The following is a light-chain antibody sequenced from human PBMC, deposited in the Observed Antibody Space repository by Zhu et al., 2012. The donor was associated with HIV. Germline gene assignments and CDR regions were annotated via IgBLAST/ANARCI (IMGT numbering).Light chain of an antibody. Sequence: EVVLTQSPGTLSLSPGEGVTLSCRASQSISSTYLAWYQQRPGQSPRLLIYGASTRATGIPDRFSGSGSEPVSGSGTDFTLSISRLEPEDFALYFCHQYATTPRTFGQGTRLEFK. V-gene: IGKV3-20*01. CDR3: HQYATTPRT. CDR1: QSISSTY. J-gene: IGKJ2*01. CDR2: GAS.